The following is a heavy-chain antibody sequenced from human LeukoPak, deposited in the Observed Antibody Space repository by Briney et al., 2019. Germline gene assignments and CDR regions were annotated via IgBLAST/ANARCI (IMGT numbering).Heavy chain of an antibody. Sequence: GESLKISWKGSGYTFTNYWSAWVRQMPGKGLEWMGIIYPGDSDTTYSPSFQGQVTISADKSISTAYLQWSSLKASDTAMYYCARGGCGSSSFNYGLEVWGHAT. CDR3: ARGGCGSSSFNYGLEV. D-gene: IGHD2-2*01. CDR1: GYTFTNYW. V-gene: IGHV5-51*01. J-gene: IGHJ6*02. CDR2: IYPGDSDT.